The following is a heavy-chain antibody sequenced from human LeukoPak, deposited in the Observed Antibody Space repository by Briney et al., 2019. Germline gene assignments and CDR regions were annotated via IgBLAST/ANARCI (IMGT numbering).Heavy chain of an antibody. Sequence: GGSLRPSCAASGFTFSTYAMNWVRHTPGKGLEWVSSIVGSGADTYYADSVKGRFTISRDNSKNTLSLQMNSLRAEDTAVYYCAKRGPGSPESGKYYFDYWGQGTLVTVSS. CDR2: IVGSGADT. V-gene: IGHV3-23*01. CDR1: GFTFSTYA. J-gene: IGHJ4*02. D-gene: IGHD3-10*01. CDR3: AKRGPGSPESGKYYFDY.